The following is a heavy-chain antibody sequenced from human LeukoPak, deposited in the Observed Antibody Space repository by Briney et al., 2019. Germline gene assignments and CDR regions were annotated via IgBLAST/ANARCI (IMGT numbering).Heavy chain of an antibody. J-gene: IGHJ6*03. CDR1: GGSFSGYY. V-gene: IGHV4-34*01. D-gene: IGHD3-22*01. CDR2: INHSGST. Sequence: PSETLSLTCAVYGGSFSGYYWSWIRQPPGKGLEWIGEINHSGSTNYNPSLKSRVTISVDPSKNQFSLKLPSVTAADTAVYYCTATYKYDTSGYYYVPDYYYMDVWGKGTTVTISS. CDR3: TATYKYDTSGYYYVPDYYYMDV.